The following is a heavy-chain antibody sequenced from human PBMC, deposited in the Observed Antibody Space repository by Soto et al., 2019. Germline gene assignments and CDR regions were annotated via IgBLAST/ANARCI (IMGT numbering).Heavy chain of an antibody. CDR2: INYNGVGT. D-gene: IGHD4-17*01. CDR1: GFIFRIYD. Sequence: GGSLRLSCATSGFIFRIYDMSWVRQAPGKGLEWVSSINYNGVGTYYADSVKGRFTISRDNAKNKLYIQMNSLRGEDTAVYYCARESDYPRDNKYYGMDVWGQGTRVTVSS. CDR3: ARESDYPRDNKYYGMDV. J-gene: IGHJ6*02. V-gene: IGHV3-23*01.